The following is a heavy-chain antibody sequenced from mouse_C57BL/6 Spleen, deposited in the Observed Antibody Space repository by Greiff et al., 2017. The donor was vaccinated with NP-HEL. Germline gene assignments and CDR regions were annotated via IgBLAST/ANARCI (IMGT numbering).Heavy chain of an antibody. J-gene: IGHJ4*01. V-gene: IGHV5-4*03. CDR2: ISDGGSYT. CDR1: GFTFSSYA. CDR3: ASSTVVATRYAMDY. Sequence: EVMLVESGGGLVKPGGSLKLSCAASGFTFSSYAMSWVRQTPEKRLEWVATISDGGSYTYYPDNVKGRFTISRDNAKNNLYLQMSHLKSEDTAMYYCASSTVVATRYAMDYWGQGTSVTVSS. D-gene: IGHD1-1*01.